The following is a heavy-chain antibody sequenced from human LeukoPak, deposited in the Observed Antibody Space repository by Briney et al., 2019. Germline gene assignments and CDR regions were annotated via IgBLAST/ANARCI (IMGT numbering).Heavy chain of an antibody. CDR2: IYYSGST. V-gene: IGHV4-39*01. CDR1: GASISSSSYY. D-gene: IGHD3-9*01. CDR3: ARGLPLRYFDWLSNWFDP. J-gene: IGHJ5*02. Sequence: QTSETLSLTCTVSGASISSSSYYWGWIRQPPGKGLEWIGSIYYSGSTYYNPYLKSRVTISVDTSKNQFSLKLSSVTAADTAVYYCARGLPLRYFDWLSNWFDPWGQGTLVTASS.